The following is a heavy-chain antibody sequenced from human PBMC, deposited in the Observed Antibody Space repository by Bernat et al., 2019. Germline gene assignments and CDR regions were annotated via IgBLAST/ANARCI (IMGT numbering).Heavy chain of an antibody. Sequence: QVQLLESGGGVVQPGRSLRLSCAASGFTFSSYAMHWVRQAPGKGLEWVAVISYDGSNKYYADSVKGRFTISRDNSKNTLYLQMNSLRAEDTAVYYCARDDVVVDTAMVGIWGQGTLVTVSS. V-gene: IGHV3-30*01. CDR1: GFTFSSYA. D-gene: IGHD5-18*01. J-gene: IGHJ4*02. CDR2: ISYDGSNK. CDR3: ARDDVVVDTAMVGI.